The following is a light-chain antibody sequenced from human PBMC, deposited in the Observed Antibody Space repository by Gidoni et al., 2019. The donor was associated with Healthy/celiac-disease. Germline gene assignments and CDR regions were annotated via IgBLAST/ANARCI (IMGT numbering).Light chain of an antibody. CDR3: QSYDSSLSGVV. CDR1: SSNIGAGYD. Sequence: QSVLTQPPSVSGAPGQRVTISCTGSSSNIGAGYDVHWYQQLPGTAPKTLIYGNSNRPSGVPDRFSGSKSGTSASLALTGLQAEDEADYYCQSYDSSLSGVVFGGGTKLTVL. CDR2: GNS. V-gene: IGLV1-40*01. J-gene: IGLJ2*01.